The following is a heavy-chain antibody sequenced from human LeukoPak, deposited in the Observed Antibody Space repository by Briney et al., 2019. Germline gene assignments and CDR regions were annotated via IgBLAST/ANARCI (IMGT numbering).Heavy chain of an antibody. J-gene: IGHJ4*02. D-gene: IGHD4-17*01. CDR3: ARLPATVTPPDY. CDR2: ISAYNGNT. Sequence: RVASVKVSCKASGYTFTSYGISWVRQAPGQGLEWMGWISAYNGNTNYAQKLQGRVTMTTDTSTSTAYMELRSLRSDDTAVYYCARLPATVTPPDYWGQGTLVTVSS. CDR1: GYTFTSYG. V-gene: IGHV1-18*01.